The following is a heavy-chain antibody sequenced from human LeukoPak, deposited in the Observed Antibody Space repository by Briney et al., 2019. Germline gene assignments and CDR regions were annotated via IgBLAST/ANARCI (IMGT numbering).Heavy chain of an antibody. CDR1: GYTFTSYY. V-gene: IGHV1-46*01. Sequence: ASVKVSCKASGYTFTSYYMHWVRQAPGQGLEWMGIINPSGGSTSYAQKFQGRVTMTRDTSIITAYMELSRLRSDDTAVYFCARGYYDSSDYEYFQHWGQGTLVTVSS. CDR2: INPSGGST. J-gene: IGHJ1*01. D-gene: IGHD3-22*01. CDR3: ARGYYDSSDYEYFQH.